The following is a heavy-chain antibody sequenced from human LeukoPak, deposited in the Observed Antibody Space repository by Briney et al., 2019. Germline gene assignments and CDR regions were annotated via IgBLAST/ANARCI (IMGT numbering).Heavy chain of an antibody. CDR2: IYYSGST. V-gene: IGHV4-30-4*01. CDR1: GGSISSGDYY. J-gene: IGHJ4*02. CDR3: ARGDSSTWSFKI. Sequence: SQTLSLTCTVSGGSISSGDYYRSWIRQPPGKGLEWIAYIYYSGSTSYNPSLKSRVTISVDTSKNQFSLKLNSVTAADTAVCYCARGDSSTWSFKIWGQGTLVTVSS. D-gene: IGHD6-13*01.